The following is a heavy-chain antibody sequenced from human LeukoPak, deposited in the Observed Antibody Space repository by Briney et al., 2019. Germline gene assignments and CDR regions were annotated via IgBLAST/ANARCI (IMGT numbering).Heavy chain of an antibody. CDR1: GGSLSSYY. Sequence: SETLSLTCTVSGGSLSSYYWSWIRQPAGKGLEWIGRLYTSGSTNYNPSLKSRVTMPVDTSKNQFSLKLTSMTAADTAVYYCARGGSSGYYYGWGQGTLVTVSS. CDR2: LYTSGST. D-gene: IGHD3-22*01. J-gene: IGHJ4*02. CDR3: ARGGSSGYYYG. V-gene: IGHV4-4*07.